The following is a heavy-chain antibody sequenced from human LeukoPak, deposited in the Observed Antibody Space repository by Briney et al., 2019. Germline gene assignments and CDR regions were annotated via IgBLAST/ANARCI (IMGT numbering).Heavy chain of an antibody. CDR1: GFTLRSYE. CDR3: ARDSNDYGDYAFDY. Sequence: GGSLRLSCAASGFTLRSYEMKWVRQAPGTGLEWVSYISSSGSTRDYADSVKGRFSISRDNAKSSLYLQMNCLRAEDTAVYYCARDSNDYGDYAFDYWGQGTLVTVSS. J-gene: IGHJ4*02. D-gene: IGHD4-17*01. V-gene: IGHV3-48*03. CDR2: ISSSGSTR.